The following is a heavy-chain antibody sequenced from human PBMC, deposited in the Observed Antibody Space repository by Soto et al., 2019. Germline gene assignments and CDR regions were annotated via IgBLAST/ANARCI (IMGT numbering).Heavy chain of an antibody. V-gene: IGHV3-30-3*01. CDR3: ARSTAAGRYYYYGMDV. CDR1: GFTFSSYA. J-gene: IGHJ6*02. Sequence: GGSLRLSCAASGFTFSSYAMHWVRQAPGKGLEWVAVISYDGSNKYYADSVKGRFTISRDNSKNTLYLQMNSLRAEDTAVYYCARSTAAGRYYYYGMDVWGQGTTVTVSS. CDR2: ISYDGSNK. D-gene: IGHD6-13*01.